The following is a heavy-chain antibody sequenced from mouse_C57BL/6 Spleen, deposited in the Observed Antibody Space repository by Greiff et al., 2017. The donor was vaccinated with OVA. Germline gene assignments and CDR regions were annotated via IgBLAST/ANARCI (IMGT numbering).Heavy chain of an antibody. CDR2: IRNKANGYTT. Sequence: EVKLVESGGGLVQPGGSLSLSCAASGFTFTDYYMSWVRQPPGKALEWLGFIRNKANGYTTVYSASVKGRFTISRDNSQSNLYLQMKALRAEDSAAYYCARYTDAMDYWGQGTSVTVSA. V-gene: IGHV7-3*01. CDR3: ARYTDAMDY. J-gene: IGHJ4*01. CDR1: GFTFTDYY.